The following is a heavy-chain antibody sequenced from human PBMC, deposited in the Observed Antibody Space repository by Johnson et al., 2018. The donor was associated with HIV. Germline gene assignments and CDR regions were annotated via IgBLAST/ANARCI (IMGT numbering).Heavy chain of an antibody. V-gene: IGHV3-30*02. CDR2: IRYDGSNK. J-gene: IGHJ3*02. Sequence: QVQLVESGGGVVQPGGSLRLSCAASGFTFSTYGMHWVRQAPGKGLEWAAFIRYDGSNKYYVDSTKGRFTISRDNAKNSLYLQMNSLRVEDTAVYYCARGRDSIGDGGAFDIWGQGTMVTVSS. CDR1: GFTFSTYG. D-gene: IGHD3-10*01. CDR3: ARGRDSIGDGGAFDI.